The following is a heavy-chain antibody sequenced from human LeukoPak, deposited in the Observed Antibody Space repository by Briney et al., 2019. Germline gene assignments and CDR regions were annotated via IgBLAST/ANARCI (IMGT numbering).Heavy chain of an antibody. Sequence: ASVKVSCKASGYTFTSYGISWVRQAPGQGLEWMGWISAYNGNTNYAQKLQGRVTMTTDTSTSTAYMELWSLRSDDTAVYYCARDSGIVGATHFDYWGQGTLVTVSS. CDR2: ISAYNGNT. V-gene: IGHV1-18*01. J-gene: IGHJ4*02. D-gene: IGHD1-26*01. CDR1: GYTFTSYG. CDR3: ARDSGIVGATHFDY.